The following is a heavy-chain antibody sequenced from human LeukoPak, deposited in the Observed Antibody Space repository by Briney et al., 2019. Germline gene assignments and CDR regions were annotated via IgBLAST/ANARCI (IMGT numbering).Heavy chain of an antibody. CDR1: GGSFSGYY. CDR2: NNHSGSS. J-gene: IGHJ6*02. Sequence: NTSETLSLTCAVYGGSFSGYYWSWIRQPPGKGLEWIGENNHSGSSNYNPSLKSRVTISVDTSKNQFSLKLSSVTAADTAVYYCARFSIAARPHYYYYGMDVWGQGTTVTVSS. V-gene: IGHV4-34*01. D-gene: IGHD6-6*01. CDR3: ARFSIAARPHYYYYGMDV.